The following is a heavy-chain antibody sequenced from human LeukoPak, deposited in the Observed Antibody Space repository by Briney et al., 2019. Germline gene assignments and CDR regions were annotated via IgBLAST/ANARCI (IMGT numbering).Heavy chain of an antibody. V-gene: IGHV3-66*01. J-gene: IGHJ4*02. Sequence: GGSLRLSCAASGFTFSSNVMHWVRQAPGKGLEWVSIIYSVGSTYYADSVKGRFTISRDNSKNTLSLQMNSLRAEDTAVYYCARDPQADYWGQGTLVTVSS. CDR2: IYSVGST. CDR3: ARDPQADY. CDR1: GFTFSSNV.